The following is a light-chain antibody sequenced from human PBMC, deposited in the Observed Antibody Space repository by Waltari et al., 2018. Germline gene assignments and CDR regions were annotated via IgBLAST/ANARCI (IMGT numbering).Light chain of an antibody. CDR1: SSDVGGYNL. V-gene: IGLV2-14*01. Sequence: QSALTQPASVSGSPGQSITISCTGTSSDVGGYNLVSWHQQHPGQAPKLIIFEVSNRPSGVSNRFSGSKSGNTASLTISGLQAEDEADYYCSSYISSRGHWVFGGGTKLTVL. J-gene: IGLJ3*02. CDR2: EVS. CDR3: SSYISSRGHWV.